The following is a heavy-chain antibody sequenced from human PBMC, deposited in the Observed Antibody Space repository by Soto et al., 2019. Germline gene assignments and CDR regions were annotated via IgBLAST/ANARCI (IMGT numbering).Heavy chain of an antibody. CDR1: GFTFSSYA. CDR3: ARAYESSGYYYNWFDP. D-gene: IGHD3-22*01. V-gene: IGHV3-30-3*01. J-gene: IGHJ5*02. CDR2: ISYDGSNK. Sequence: GGSLRLSCAASGFTFSSYAMHWVRQAPGKGLEWVAVISYDGSNKYYADSVKGRFTISRDNSKNTLYMQMNSLRAEDTAVYYCARAYESSGYYYNWFDPWGQRTMVTVSS.